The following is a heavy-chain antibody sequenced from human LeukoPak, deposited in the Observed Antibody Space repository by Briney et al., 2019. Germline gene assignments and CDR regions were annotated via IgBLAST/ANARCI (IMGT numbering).Heavy chain of an antibody. CDR2: INHSGST. V-gene: IGHV4-34*01. CDR1: GGSFSGYY. D-gene: IGHD3-10*01. J-gene: IGHJ4*02. Sequence: SETLSLTCAVYGGSFSGYYWSWIRQPPGKGLEWIGEINHSGSTNYNPSLKSRVTISVDTSKNQFSLKLSSVTAADTAVYYCARRTLLITMVRGANDYWGQGTLVTVSS. CDR3: ARRTLLITMVRGANDY.